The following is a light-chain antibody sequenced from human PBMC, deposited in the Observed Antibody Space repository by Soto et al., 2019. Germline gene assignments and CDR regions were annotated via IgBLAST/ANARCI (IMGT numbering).Light chain of an antibody. Sequence: DIQMTQSPSTPSASVGDRLTITCRASHTIDSWLAWYQQRPGKPPNLLIYKASTLASGVPSRFSGSGSGTEFTLTISSLQPDDFATYYCQHYNSYSEAFGQGTKVDI. J-gene: IGKJ1*01. CDR1: HTIDSW. V-gene: IGKV1-5*03. CDR2: KAS. CDR3: QHYNSYSEA.